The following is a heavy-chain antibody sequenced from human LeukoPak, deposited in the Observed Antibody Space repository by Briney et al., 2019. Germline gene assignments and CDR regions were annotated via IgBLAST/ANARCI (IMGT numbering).Heavy chain of an antibody. V-gene: IGHV4-39*07. CDR1: GGSISSSSYY. CDR2: IYYSGST. Sequence: SETLSLTCTVSGGSISSSSYYWGWIRQPPGKGLEWIGSIYYSGSTYYNPSLKSRVTISVDKSKNQFSLKLSSVTAADTAVYYCARVAPGKGTDYWGQGTLVTVSS. D-gene: IGHD2-21*01. CDR3: ARVAPGKGTDY. J-gene: IGHJ4*02.